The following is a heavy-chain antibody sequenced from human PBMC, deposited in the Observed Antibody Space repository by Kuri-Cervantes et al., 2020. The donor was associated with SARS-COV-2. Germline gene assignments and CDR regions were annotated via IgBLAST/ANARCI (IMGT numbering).Heavy chain of an antibody. J-gene: IGHJ4*02. V-gene: IGHV1-69*04. Sequence: SVKVSCKASGGTFSGYAISWVRQAPGQGLEWMGRIIPILGTANYAQKFQGRVTITADTSISTAYMELRRLRSDDTAVYYCARDEGKGGHCLGHWGQGTLVTVSS. D-gene: IGHD2-21*01. CDR3: ARDEGKGGHCLGH. CDR2: IIPILGTA. CDR1: GGTFSGYA.